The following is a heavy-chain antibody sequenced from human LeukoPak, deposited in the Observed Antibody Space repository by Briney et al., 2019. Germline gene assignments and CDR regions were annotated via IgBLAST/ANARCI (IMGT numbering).Heavy chain of an antibody. CDR1: GFTFSTYA. V-gene: IGHV3-23*01. CDR3: ASGSGSYYNAFDC. J-gene: IGHJ4*02. Sequence: GGSLRLSCAASGFTFSTYAMNWVRQAPGKGLEWVSIIYVGGSIYYADSVKGRFTISRDNAKNTVYLQMNSLRAEDTAFYYCASGSGSYYNAFDCWGQGTLVTVSS. D-gene: IGHD3-10*01. CDR2: IYVGGSI.